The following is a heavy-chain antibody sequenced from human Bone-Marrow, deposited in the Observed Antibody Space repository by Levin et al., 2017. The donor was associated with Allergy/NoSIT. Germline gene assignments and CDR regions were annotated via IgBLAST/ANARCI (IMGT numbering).Heavy chain of an antibody. J-gene: IGHJ5*01. CDR2: IGYTGGDI. V-gene: IGHV3-23*01. Sequence: RGESLKISCAASGFSFNNFAMTWVRQAPGKGLEWVSVIGYTGGDIHYADSVEGRFTISRDNSKNTLYLQMNSLRVEDTAIYYCTKYGQTGPTRWFDSWGQGTLVTVSS. CDR3: TKYGQTGPTRWFDS. CDR1: GFSFNNFA. D-gene: IGHD1-1*01.